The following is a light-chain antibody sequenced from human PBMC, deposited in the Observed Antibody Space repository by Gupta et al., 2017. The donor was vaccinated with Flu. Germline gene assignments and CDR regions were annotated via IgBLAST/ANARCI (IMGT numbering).Light chain of an antibody. CDR1: SLRSYY. Sequence: SSELTQDPAVSVALGQTVRITCQGDSLRSYYASWYQQKPGQAPVLVIYGKNNRPSGILDRFSGSSSGNTASLTITGAQAEDEADYYCNSRDSIGNHVVFGGGTKLTVL. J-gene: IGLJ2*01. CDR2: GKN. CDR3: NSRDSIGNHVV. V-gene: IGLV3-19*01.